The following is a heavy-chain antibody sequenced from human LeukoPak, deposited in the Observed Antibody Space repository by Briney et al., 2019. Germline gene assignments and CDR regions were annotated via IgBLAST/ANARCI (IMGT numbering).Heavy chain of an antibody. CDR3: AKESHSRDYYYYYYMDV. CDR2: ISGSGGST. Sequence: GGSLRLSCAASGFTFSSYAMSWVRQAPGKGLEWVSGISGSGGSTLYADSVKGRFTISRDNSKNTLYLQMNSLRAEDTAVYYCAKESHSRDYYYYYYMDVWGKGTTVTVSS. J-gene: IGHJ6*03. CDR1: GFTFSSYA. V-gene: IGHV3-23*01.